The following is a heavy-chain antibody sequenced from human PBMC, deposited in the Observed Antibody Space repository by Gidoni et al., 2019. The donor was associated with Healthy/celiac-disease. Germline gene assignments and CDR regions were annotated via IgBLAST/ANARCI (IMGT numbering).Heavy chain of an antibody. D-gene: IGHD2-21*02. CDR3: AKAPIVVVTAIGNWFDP. Sequence: EVQLVEAGGGMVQPGGSLRLSCADAGFTFSSHAMSWVRQAPGKGLGWVSAIGGSGGSTYYADSVKGRFTISRDNSKNTLYLQMNSLRAEDTAVYYCAKAPIVVVTAIGNWFDPWGQGTLVTVSS. CDR1: GFTFSSHA. V-gene: IGHV3-23*04. J-gene: IGHJ5*02. CDR2: IGGSGGST.